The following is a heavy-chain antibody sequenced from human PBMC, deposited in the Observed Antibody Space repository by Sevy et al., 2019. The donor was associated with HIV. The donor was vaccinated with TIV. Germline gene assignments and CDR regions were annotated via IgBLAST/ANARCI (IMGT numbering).Heavy chain of an antibody. CDR1: GFDVSNNY. CDR3: ARDYSRRPGWFDP. V-gene: IGHV3-53*01. D-gene: IGHD6-13*01. Sequence: GGSLRLSCAGSGFDVSNNYMSWVRQAPGKGLKWVSIIYSSGTTYYADSVKGRFTISRDKSKNTVYLQMSSLRADDTAFYHCARDYSRRPGWFDPWGQGTLVTVSS. J-gene: IGHJ5*02. CDR2: IYSSGTT.